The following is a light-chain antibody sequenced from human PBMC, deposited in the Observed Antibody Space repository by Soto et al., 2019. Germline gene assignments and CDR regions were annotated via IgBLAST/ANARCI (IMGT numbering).Light chain of an antibody. J-gene: IGKJ4*01. Sequence: EIVLTQSPATLSLSPGERPTLSWRARQTVSTYLSWYQHKPGQAPRLRIYGASNRATGIPARLSGSGSGTDFTLTISSLEPEDYAVYYCQQRYNWLTFGGGTKVDIK. CDR1: QTVSTY. CDR2: GAS. CDR3: QQRYNWLT. V-gene: IGKV3-11*01.